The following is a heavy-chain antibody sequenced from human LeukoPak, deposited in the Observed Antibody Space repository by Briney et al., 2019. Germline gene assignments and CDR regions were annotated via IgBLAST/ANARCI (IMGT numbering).Heavy chain of an antibody. D-gene: IGHD3-10*01. V-gene: IGHV1-2*02. Sequence: RGASVKVSCKASGYTFTGYYMHWVRQAPGQGLEWMGWINPNSGGTNYAQKFQGRATMTRDTSISTAYMELSRLRSDDTAVYYCARGPFYYGSGSYLWFDPWGQGTLVTVSS. CDR1: GYTFTGYY. CDR2: INPNSGGT. CDR3: ARGPFYYGSGSYLWFDP. J-gene: IGHJ5*02.